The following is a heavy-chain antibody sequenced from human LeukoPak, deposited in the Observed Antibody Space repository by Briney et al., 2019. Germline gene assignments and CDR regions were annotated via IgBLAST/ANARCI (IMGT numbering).Heavy chain of an antibody. Sequence: SETLSLTCAVSGYSISSGYYWGWIRQPPGRGLEWIGSFYHSGSTYYNPSLKSRVTISVDTSKNQFSLKLSSVIAADTAVYYCARKVYSYRPPDAFDIWGQGTMVTVSS. CDR1: GYSISSGYY. V-gene: IGHV4-38-2*01. CDR3: ARKVYSYRPPDAFDI. CDR2: FYHSGST. D-gene: IGHD5-18*01. J-gene: IGHJ3*02.